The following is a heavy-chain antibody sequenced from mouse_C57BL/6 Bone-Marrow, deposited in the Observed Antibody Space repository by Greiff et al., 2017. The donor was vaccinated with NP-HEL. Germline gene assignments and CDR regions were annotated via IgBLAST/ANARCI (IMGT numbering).Heavy chain of an antibody. V-gene: IGHV1-85*01. D-gene: IGHD2-4*01. CDR2: IYPRDGST. Sequence: VQLQQSGPELVKPGASVKLSCKASGYTFTSYDINWVKQRPGQGLEWIGWIYPRDGSTKYNEKFKGKATLTVDTYSSTAYMELHSLTSEDSAVYFCARCYDYDSYYAMDYWGQGTSVTVSS. CDR1: GYTFTSYD. CDR3: ARCYDYDSYYAMDY. J-gene: IGHJ4*01.